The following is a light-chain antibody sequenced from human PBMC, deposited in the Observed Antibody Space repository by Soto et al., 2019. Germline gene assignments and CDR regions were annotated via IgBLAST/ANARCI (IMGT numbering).Light chain of an antibody. CDR2: DAS. V-gene: IGKV1-5*01. J-gene: IGKJ4*01. Sequence: DIQMTQSPSSLSAYVADRVTITCRASQSITMYLNWYQQRPGKAPSLLITDASKLESGVQSRFSGSASGTEFTLTIRSLQPDDFATYYCKQYDNYPLTFGGGTKVDIK. CDR3: KQYDNYPLT. CDR1: QSITMY.